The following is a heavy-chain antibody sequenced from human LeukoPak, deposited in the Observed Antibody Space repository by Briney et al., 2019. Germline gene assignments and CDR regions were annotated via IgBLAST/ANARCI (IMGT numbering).Heavy chain of an antibody. J-gene: IGHJ3*02. Sequence: ASVKVSCKASGGTFSSYAISWVRQAPGQGLEWMGGIIPIFGTANYAQKFQGRVTITADESTSTAYMELSSLRSEDTAVYYCARGEGSSGWYVDHDAFDIWGQGTMVTVSS. D-gene: IGHD6-19*01. CDR3: ARGEGSSGWYVDHDAFDI. CDR2: IIPIFGTA. CDR1: GGTFSSYA. V-gene: IGHV1-69*13.